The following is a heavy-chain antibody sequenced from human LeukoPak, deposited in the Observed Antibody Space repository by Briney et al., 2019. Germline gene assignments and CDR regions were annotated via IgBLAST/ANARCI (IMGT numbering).Heavy chain of an antibody. CDR1: GYTFTSYD. Sequence: ASVKVSCKASGYTFTSYDINWVRQAPGQGLEWMGWINPNSGGTNHAQKFQGRVTMSRDTSISTAYMELRRLRSDDTAVYYCARSAGGYSTSFVDYWGQGTLVTVSS. D-gene: IGHD6-13*01. V-gene: IGHV1-2*02. J-gene: IGHJ4*02. CDR3: ARSAGGYSTSFVDY. CDR2: INPNSGGT.